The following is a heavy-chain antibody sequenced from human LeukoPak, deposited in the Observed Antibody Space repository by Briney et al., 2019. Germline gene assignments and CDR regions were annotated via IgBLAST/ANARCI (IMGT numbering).Heavy chain of an antibody. CDR2: ISASGVSR. D-gene: IGHD3-16*01. Sequence: GGSLRLSCAASGFNFSNYVMSWVRQAPGKGLEWVSGISASGVSRYYPDSVKGRFTISRDNSKNTLHLQMNSLRAEDTALYYCAKRFRGGSARFDNWGQGTLVTVSS. CDR1: GFNFSNYV. J-gene: IGHJ4*02. CDR3: AKRFRGGSARFDN. V-gene: IGHV3-23*01.